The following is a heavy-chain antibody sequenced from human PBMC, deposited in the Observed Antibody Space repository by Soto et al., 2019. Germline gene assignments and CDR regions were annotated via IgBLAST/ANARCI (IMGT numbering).Heavy chain of an antibody. J-gene: IGHJ4*02. CDR1: GGSLSGYY. CDR3: ARANLRYCSGGSCPLDY. CDR2: INHSGST. Sequence: ILSLTCAVYGGSLSGYYWSWIRQPPGKGLEWIGEINHSGSTNYNPSLKSRVTISVDTSKNQFSLKLSSVTDADTAVYYCARANLRYCSGGSCPLDYWGQGTLVTVSA. V-gene: IGHV4-34*01. D-gene: IGHD2-15*01.